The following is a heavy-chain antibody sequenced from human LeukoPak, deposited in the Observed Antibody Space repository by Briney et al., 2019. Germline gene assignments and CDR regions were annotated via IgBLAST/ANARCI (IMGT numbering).Heavy chain of an antibody. CDR1: GGSISSSPYY. J-gene: IGHJ5*02. Sequence: PSEALSLSCTVPGGSISSSPYYCGWIRQPPGKGLEWIGSIYYRGSTYSNPSLNSRVTISLDTSKIQFSLRLRSVTAADTALYYCARHYLSDGILSTFDPWGQGTLVTVSS. V-gene: IGHV4-39*01. CDR3: ARHYLSDGILSTFDP. CDR2: IYYRGST. D-gene: IGHD2-2*01.